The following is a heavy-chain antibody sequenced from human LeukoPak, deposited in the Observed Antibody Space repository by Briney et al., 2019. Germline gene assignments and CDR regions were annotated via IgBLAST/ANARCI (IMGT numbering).Heavy chain of an antibody. J-gene: IGHJ4*02. CDR1: EFTFSTYG. V-gene: IGHV3-30*02. D-gene: IGHD1-1*01. CDR2: IRYDGSNK. CDR3: AKDSTTGTTTAIDY. Sequence: GGSLRLSCAASEFTFSTYGMHWVRQAPGKGLEWVAFIRYDGSNKYYADSVKGRFTISRGTSKNTLYLQMNSLRPEDTAVYYCAKDSTTGTTTAIDYWGQGTLVTVSS.